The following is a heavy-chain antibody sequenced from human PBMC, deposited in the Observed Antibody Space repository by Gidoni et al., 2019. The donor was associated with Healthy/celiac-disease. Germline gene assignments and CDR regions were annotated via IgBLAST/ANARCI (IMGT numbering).Heavy chain of an antibody. D-gene: IGHD6-13*01. V-gene: IGHV3-53*01. J-gene: IGHJ4*02. Sequence: EVQLVESGGGLIQPGGSLILSCAASWFTVSSNYMSWVRQAPGKGLEWFSVMYSGGSTYYADSVKGRFTISRDNSKNTLYLQRNSLRAEDTAVYYCARGGSSSRARLDYWGQGTLVTVSS. CDR3: ARGGSSSRARLDY. CDR2: MYSGGST. CDR1: WFTVSSNY.